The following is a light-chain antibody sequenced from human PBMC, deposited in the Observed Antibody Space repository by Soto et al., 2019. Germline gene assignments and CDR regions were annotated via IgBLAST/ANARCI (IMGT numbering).Light chain of an antibody. J-gene: IGKJ1*01. CDR3: QQRSNWLWT. CDR1: QSVSSY. Sequence: EIVLTQSPATLSLSPGERATLSCRASQSVSSYLAWYQQKPGQAPRLLIYDASNRATGIPARFSGSRSGTDFTLTISSLEPEDFAVYYCQQRSNWLWTFGQGTKVDSK. V-gene: IGKV3-11*01. CDR2: DAS.